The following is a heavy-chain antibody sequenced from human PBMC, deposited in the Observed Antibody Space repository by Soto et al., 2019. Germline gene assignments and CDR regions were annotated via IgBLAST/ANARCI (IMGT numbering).Heavy chain of an antibody. Sequence: QVQLQESGPGLVKPSETLSLTCTVSGDSISSFYWSWIRQPPGKGLEWIGYVHYSGTTKYNPSLKSRVTMSVDTSKSQFSLQLSSVTTADTVVYYCARFPPSLTVISGFDPWGQGTLVAVSS. V-gene: IGHV4-59*01. CDR1: GDSISSFY. CDR3: ARFPPSLTVISGFDP. J-gene: IGHJ5*02. D-gene: IGHD4-17*01. CDR2: VHYSGTT.